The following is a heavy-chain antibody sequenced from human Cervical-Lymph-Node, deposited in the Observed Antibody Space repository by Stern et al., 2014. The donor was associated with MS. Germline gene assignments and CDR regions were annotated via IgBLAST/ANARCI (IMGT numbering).Heavy chain of an antibody. J-gene: IGHJ4*02. CDR3: ARLRGSHSLDS. D-gene: IGHD3-10*01. V-gene: IGHV3-7*01. Sequence: EVQLLQSGGGLIQPGGSLRLSCAASGFTFSNYWMTWVRQAPEKGLEGVASIRQDGSEKTYVDSVKGRFSISRDNAKNSLFLQMKSLRAEDTALYFCARLRGSHSLDSWGQGTLVTVSS. CDR1: GFTFSNYW. CDR2: IRQDGSEK.